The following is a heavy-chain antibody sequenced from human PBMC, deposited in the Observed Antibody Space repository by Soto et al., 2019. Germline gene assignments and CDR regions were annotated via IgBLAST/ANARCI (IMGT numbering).Heavy chain of an antibody. J-gene: IGHJ6*02. CDR2: ISSSSSYI. Sequence: EVQLVESGGGLVKPGGSLRLSCAASGFTFSSYSMNWVRQAPGKGLEWVSSISSSSSYIYYADSVKGRFTISRDNAKNSLYLQMNSLRAEDTAVYYCAGESPYYYDGMDVWGQGTTVTVSS. CDR1: GFTFSSYS. V-gene: IGHV3-21*01. CDR3: AGESPYYYDGMDV.